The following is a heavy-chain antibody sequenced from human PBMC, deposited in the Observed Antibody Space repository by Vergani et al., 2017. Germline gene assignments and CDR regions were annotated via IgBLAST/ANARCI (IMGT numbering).Heavy chain of an antibody. D-gene: IGHD2-2*02. CDR1: GFTFSSYS. V-gene: IGHV3-21*01. CDR2: ISSSSNYI. CDR3: ARFEYCSSTSCYTPWLAYYYYGMDV. Sequence: EVQLVESGGGLVKPGGSLRLSCAASGFTFSSYSMNWVRQAPGKGLEWVSSISSSSNYIYYADSVKGRFTISRDNAKNSLYLQMNSLRAEDTAVYYCARFEYCSSTSCYTPWLAYYYYGMDVWGQGTTVTVSS. J-gene: IGHJ6*02.